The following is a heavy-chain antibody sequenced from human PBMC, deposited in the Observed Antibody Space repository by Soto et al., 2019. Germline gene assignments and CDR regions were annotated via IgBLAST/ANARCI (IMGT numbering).Heavy chain of an antibody. CDR1: GGSITSANW. J-gene: IGHJ5*02. CDR3: ARVLRGWFDP. CDR2: ISHSGIT. V-gene: IGHV4-4*02. Sequence: XGTLSLTCAVSGGSITSANWWTWVRQPPGGGLEWIGEISHSGITNYKASLKSRVTMSVDKTKNDVSLKLTSVTAADTAVYYCARVLRGWFDPWGQGTPVTVS.